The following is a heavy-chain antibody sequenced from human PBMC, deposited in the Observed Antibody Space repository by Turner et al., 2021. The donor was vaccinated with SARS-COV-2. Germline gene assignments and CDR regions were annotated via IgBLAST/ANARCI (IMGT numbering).Heavy chain of an antibody. Sequence: QVQLVQSVAEVKKPGASVKVSCKASGYTFTSYDINWVRQATGQGLEWMGWMNANSGNTGYEQKFQSRVTMNRNTSISTDYMELSSLRSEDTAVYYCARTFTAMVRVDYWGQGTLVTVSS. CDR2: MNANSGNT. V-gene: IGHV1-8*01. D-gene: IGHD5-18*01. CDR1: GYTFTSYD. J-gene: IGHJ4*02. CDR3: ARTFTAMVRVDY.